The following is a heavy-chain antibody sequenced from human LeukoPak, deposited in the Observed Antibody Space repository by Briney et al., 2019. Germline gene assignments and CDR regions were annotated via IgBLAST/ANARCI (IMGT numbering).Heavy chain of an antibody. CDR1: GFTFSSSG. V-gene: IGHV3-30*18. CDR3: AKEYCSNSVCHSLDY. J-gene: IGHJ4*02. Sequence: GGSLRLSCAASGFTFSSSGMHWVRQAPGKGLEWVAVISYDGSNKYYADPVKGRFTFSRDNSKNTLYLQMNSLRAEDTAVYYCAKEYCSNSVCHSLDYWGQGTLVTVSS. CDR2: ISYDGSNK. D-gene: IGHD2-8*01.